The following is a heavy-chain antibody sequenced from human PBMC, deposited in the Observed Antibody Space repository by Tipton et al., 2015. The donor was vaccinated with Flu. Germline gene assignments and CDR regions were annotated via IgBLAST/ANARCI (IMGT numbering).Heavy chain of an antibody. CDR1: GFTFSSYE. J-gene: IGHJ4*02. V-gene: IGHV3-48*03. D-gene: IGHD3-16*02. CDR2: ITPSGSTK. Sequence: LSLTCAVSGFTFSSYEMNWVRQAPGKGLEWVSHITPSGSTKYYADGVRGRFTISRDNAKNSLYLQMNSLGAEDTAVYYCTRGFIRLCDYWGQGTLVSVSS. CDR3: TRGFIRLCDY.